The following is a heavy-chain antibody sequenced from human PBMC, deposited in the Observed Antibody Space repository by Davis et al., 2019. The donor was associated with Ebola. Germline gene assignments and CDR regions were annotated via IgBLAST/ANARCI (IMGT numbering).Heavy chain of an antibody. CDR1: GFTFSSYG. CDR2: ISYDGSNK. V-gene: IGHV3-30*18. CDR3: AKDRGTVTATDYYYYGMDV. Sequence: GESLKISCAASGFTFSSYGMHWVRQAPGKGLEWVAVISYDGSNKYYADSVKGRFTISRDNSKNTLYLQMNSLRAEDTAVYYCAKDRGTVTATDYYYYGMDVWGQGTTVTVSS. J-gene: IGHJ6*02. D-gene: IGHD4-11*01.